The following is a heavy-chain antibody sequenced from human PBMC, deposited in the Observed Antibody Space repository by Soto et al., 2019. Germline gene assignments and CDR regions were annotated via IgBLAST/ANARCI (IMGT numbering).Heavy chain of an antibody. J-gene: IGHJ6*02. Sequence: GGSLRLSCAASGFTFSSYAMSWVRQAPGKGLEWVSAISGSGGSTYYADSVKGRFTISRDNSKNTLYLQMNSLRAEDTAVYYCAKAPNRLVVVAATPTVGYGMDVWGQGTTVTVSS. V-gene: IGHV3-23*01. CDR3: AKAPNRLVVVAATPTVGYGMDV. CDR2: ISGSGGST. D-gene: IGHD2-15*01. CDR1: GFTFSSYA.